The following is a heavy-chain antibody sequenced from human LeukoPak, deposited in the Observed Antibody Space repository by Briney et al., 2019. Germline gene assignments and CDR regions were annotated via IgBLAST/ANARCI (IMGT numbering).Heavy chain of an antibody. Sequence: PGRSLRLSCAASGFTFSSYGMHWVRQAPGKGLEWVAVIWYDGSNKYYADSVKGRFTISRDNSKNTLSLQMNSLRADDTAVYYCAREGLGAAAGTFDYWGQGTLVTVSS. CDR1: GFTFSSYG. CDR2: IWYDGSNK. D-gene: IGHD6-13*01. J-gene: IGHJ4*02. CDR3: AREGLGAAAGTFDY. V-gene: IGHV3-33*01.